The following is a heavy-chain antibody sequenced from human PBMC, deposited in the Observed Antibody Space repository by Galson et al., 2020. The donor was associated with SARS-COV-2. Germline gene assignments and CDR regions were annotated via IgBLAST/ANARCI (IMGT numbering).Heavy chain of an antibody. V-gene: IGHV3-11*01. Sequence: GESLKISCAASGFTFSDYYMSWIRLAPGKRLEWVSYISSRGNSIYYADSVKGRFTISRDNAKNSLSLQMNSLRLEDTAVYYCARGSSGSLRWFDPWGQGILVTVSS. J-gene: IGHJ5*02. CDR3: ARGSSGSLRWFDP. CDR1: GFTFSDYY. D-gene: IGHD6-19*01. CDR2: ISSRGNSI.